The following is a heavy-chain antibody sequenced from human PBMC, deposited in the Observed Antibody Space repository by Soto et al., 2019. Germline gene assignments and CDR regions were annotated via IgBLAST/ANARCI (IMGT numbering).Heavy chain of an antibody. CDR1: GYTLTELS. Sequence: QVQLVQSGAEVKKPGASVKVSCKVSGYTLTELSMHWVRQAPGKGLEWMGGFDPEDGETIYAQKSQGRATMPEDTSTDTAYMELRSLISEDTPLYYCATLAVWGQGTTVTVSS. CDR3: ATLAV. J-gene: IGHJ6*02. CDR2: FDPEDGET. V-gene: IGHV1-24*01.